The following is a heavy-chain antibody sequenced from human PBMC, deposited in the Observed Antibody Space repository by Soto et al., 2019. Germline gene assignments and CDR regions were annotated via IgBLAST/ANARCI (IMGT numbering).Heavy chain of an antibody. CDR1: GYTFTSYS. Sequence: QVQLVQSGAEVKKPGASVKVSCKASGYTFTSYSISWVRQAPGQGLEWMGWISAYNGNTNYAQKLQGRVTMTTDTSTSTAYMELRSLRSDDTAVYYCARELYSSSWYYYYYGMDVWGQGTTVTVSS. CDR3: ARELYSSSWYYYYYGMDV. J-gene: IGHJ6*02. D-gene: IGHD6-13*01. V-gene: IGHV1-18*01. CDR2: ISAYNGNT.